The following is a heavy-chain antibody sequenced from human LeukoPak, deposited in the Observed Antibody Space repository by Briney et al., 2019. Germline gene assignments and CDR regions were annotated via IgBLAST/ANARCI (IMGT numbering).Heavy chain of an antibody. CDR2: ISSSSSYI. Sequence: GGSLRLSCAASGFTFSSYSMNWVRQAPGKGLEWVSSISSSSSYIYYADPVKGRFTISRDNAKNTLYLQMNSLRAEDTAVYYCARDQSIAGPTTADYWGQGTLVTVSS. CDR3: ARDQSIAGPTTADY. D-gene: IGHD1-26*01. V-gene: IGHV3-21*01. J-gene: IGHJ4*02. CDR1: GFTFSSYS.